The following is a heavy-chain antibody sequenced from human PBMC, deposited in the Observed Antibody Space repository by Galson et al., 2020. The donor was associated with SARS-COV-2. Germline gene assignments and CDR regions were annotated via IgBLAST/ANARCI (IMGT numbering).Heavy chain of an antibody. J-gene: IGHJ5*02. Sequence: SETLSLTCAVSGYSISSGYYWGWLRQPPGKGLEWIGSIYHSGSTYYNPSIKSRVTISVDTSKNQFSLKLSSVTAADTAVYYCARARIDIVVVPAAMGWWFDPWGQGTLVTVSS. CDR1: GYSISSGYY. V-gene: IGHV4-38-2*01. D-gene: IGHD2-2*01. CDR3: ARARIDIVVVPAAMGWWFDP. CDR2: IYHSGST.